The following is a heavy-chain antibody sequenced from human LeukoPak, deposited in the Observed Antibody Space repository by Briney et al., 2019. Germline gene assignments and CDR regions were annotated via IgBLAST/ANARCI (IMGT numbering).Heavy chain of an antibody. CDR2: IKEDGSEI. CDR3: ARNGRVVGSGWSYFFFEY. V-gene: IGHV3-7*01. D-gene: IGHD6-19*01. Sequence: GGSLRLSCAVSGFSFSSYWMSWARQAPGKGLECVANIKEDGSEIHYVDSVKGRFTLSRDNARNSLYLQMTSLRVEDTAVYFCARNGRVVGSGWSYFFFEYWGQGTRVTVSS. J-gene: IGHJ4*02. CDR1: GFSFSSYW.